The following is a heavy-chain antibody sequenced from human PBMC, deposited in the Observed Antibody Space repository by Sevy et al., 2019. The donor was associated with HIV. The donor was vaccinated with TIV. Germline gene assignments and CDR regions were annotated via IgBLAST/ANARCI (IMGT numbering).Heavy chain of an antibody. CDR3: ARGGGSSSWYLYYYYYGMDV. D-gene: IGHD6-13*01. CDR2: ISYDGSNK. J-gene: IGHJ6*02. V-gene: IGHV3-30-3*01. Sequence: GGSLRLSCAASGFTFSSYAMHWVRQAPGKGLEWVAVISYDGSNKYYADSVKGRFTISRDNSKNTLYLKMNSLRAEDTAVYYCARGGGSSSWYLYYYYYGMDVWGQGTTVTVSS. CDR1: GFTFSSYA.